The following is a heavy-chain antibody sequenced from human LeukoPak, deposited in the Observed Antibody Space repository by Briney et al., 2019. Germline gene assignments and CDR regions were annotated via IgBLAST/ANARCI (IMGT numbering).Heavy chain of an antibody. J-gene: IGHJ4*02. CDR3: ARRIAVAGTCDY. D-gene: IGHD6-19*01. CDR2: ISYDGSNK. CDR1: GFTFSSYA. Sequence: PGRSLRLSCAASGFTFSSYAMHWVRQAPGKGLEWVAVISYDGSNKYYAGSVKGRFTISRDNSKNTLYLQMNSLRAEDTAVYYCARRIAVAGTCDYWGQGTLVTVSS. V-gene: IGHV3-30-3*01.